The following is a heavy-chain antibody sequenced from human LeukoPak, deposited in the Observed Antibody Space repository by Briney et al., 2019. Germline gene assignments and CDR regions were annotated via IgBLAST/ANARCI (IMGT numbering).Heavy chain of an antibody. CDR3: ARTRVTTRYFDY. CDR1: GGSTSSGDYY. V-gene: IGHV4-30-4*01. CDR2: IYYSGNT. Sequence: SETLSLTCTVSGGSTSSGDYYWSWIRQPPGKGLEWIGYIYYSGNTYYNPSLKSRITISVDTSKSQFSLKLSSETAADTAVYFCARTRVTTRYFDYWGRGTLVTVSS. J-gene: IGHJ4*02. D-gene: IGHD4-17*01.